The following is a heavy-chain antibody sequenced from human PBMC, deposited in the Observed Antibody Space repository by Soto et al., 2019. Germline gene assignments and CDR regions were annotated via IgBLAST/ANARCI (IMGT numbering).Heavy chain of an antibody. CDR1: GFTFSSYA. J-gene: IGHJ6*03. Sequence: GGSLRLSCAASGFTFSSYAMSWVRQAPGKGLEWVSAISGSGGSTYYADSVKGRFTISRDNSKNTLYLQMNSLRAEDTAVYYCAKKGWFGELLFSRYYYYYMDVWGKGTTVTVSS. V-gene: IGHV3-23*01. CDR3: AKKGWFGELLFSRYYYYYMDV. D-gene: IGHD3-10*01. CDR2: ISGSGGST.